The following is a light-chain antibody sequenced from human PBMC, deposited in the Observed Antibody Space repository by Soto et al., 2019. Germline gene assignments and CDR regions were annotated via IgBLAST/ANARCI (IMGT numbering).Light chain of an antibody. Sequence: ENVLTQSPGTLSLSPGERATLSCRASQSVSSNYLAWYQQKPGQAPRLLIYGASSRATGIPDRFSGSGSGTEFTLTISRLEPEDFAVYYCQQYDSSPRTF. V-gene: IGKV3-20*01. J-gene: IGKJ1*01. CDR1: QSVSSNY. CDR3: QQYDSSPRT. CDR2: GAS.